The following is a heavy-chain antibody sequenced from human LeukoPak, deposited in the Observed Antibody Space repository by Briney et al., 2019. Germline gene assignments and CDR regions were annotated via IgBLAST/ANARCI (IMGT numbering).Heavy chain of an antibody. CDR2: INTGNGNT. J-gene: IGHJ4*02. Sequence: ASVKVSCKASGYTFTHYAMHWVRQAPGQSLEWMGWINTGNGNTKYSQKLQGRVTLTRDTSANIAYMEVTSLRFEDTAVYYCATRSASSYGGVFDFWGQGSLVIVSS. CDR3: ATRSASSYGGVFDF. V-gene: IGHV1-3*04. CDR1: GYTFTHYA. D-gene: IGHD3-16*01.